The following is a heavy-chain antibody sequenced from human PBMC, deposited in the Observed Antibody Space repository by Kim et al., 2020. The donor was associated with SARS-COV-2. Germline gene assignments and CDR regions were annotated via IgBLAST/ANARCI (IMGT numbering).Heavy chain of an antibody. V-gene: IGHV5-51*01. J-gene: IGHJ3*02. D-gene: IGHD1-26*01. CDR3: ARHPDSGSYYWAFDI. Sequence: PSFQGQVTISADKSISTAYLQWSSLKASDTAMYYCARHPDSGSYYWAFDIWGQGTMVTVSS.